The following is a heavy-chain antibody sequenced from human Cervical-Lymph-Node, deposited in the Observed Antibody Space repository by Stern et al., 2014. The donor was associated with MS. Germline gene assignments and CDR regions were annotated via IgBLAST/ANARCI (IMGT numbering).Heavy chain of an antibody. Sequence: QLQLQESGPGLVKPSETLSLTCTVSGGAVSDYYWTWIRQRPGKGLEWIGYISDTGTTNYNPSLHSRVTITLDTSQNQVSLRLRSVTAADPAVYYCARDPSTTASDWFFDLWGRGSLVTVSS. CDR3: ARDPSTTASDWFFDL. CDR1: GGAVSDYY. D-gene: IGHD2-21*02. CDR2: ISDTGTT. J-gene: IGHJ2*01. V-gene: IGHV4-59*02.